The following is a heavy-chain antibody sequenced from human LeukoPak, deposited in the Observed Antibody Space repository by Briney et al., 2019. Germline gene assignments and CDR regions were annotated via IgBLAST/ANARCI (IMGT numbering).Heavy chain of an antibody. CDR2: IYSGGAT. J-gene: IGHJ5*02. V-gene: IGHV3-66*02. CDR3: ATIRA. Sequence: PGGSLRLSCAASGFTVNRTYMSWVRQAPGRGLEWVSVIYSGGATYYSDSVKGRFTIPRDNSKNTLYLQMNSLRPEDTAVYYCATIRAWGQGTLVIVSS. CDR1: GFTVNRTY.